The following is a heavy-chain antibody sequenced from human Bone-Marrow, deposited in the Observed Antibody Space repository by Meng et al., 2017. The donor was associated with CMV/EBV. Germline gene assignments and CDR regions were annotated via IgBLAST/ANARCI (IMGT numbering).Heavy chain of an antibody. CDR1: GYTFTSYG. Sequence: ASVKVSCKASGYTFTSYGISWVRQAPGQGLEWMGWISAYNGNTNYAQKLQGRVTMTTDTSTSTAYMELRSLRPEDTAVYYCAKDFLPSPYYLYQGMDVWGQGTTVTVSS. J-gene: IGHJ6*02. CDR2: ISAYNGNT. D-gene: IGHD3-22*01. CDR3: AKDFLPSPYYLYQGMDV. V-gene: IGHV1-18*01.